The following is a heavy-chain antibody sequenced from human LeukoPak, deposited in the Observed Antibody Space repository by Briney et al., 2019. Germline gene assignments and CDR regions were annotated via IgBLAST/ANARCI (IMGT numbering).Heavy chain of an antibody. Sequence: SVKVSCKASGGTFSSYAISWVRQAPGQGLEWMGGIIPIFGTANYAQKFQGRVTITADESTSTAYMELSSLRSEDTAVYYCARNGSGRKGYYYYYMDVWGKGTTVTISS. CDR2: IIPIFGTA. D-gene: IGHD3-10*01. CDR1: GGTFSSYA. J-gene: IGHJ6*03. V-gene: IGHV1-69*13. CDR3: ARNGSGRKGYYYYYMDV.